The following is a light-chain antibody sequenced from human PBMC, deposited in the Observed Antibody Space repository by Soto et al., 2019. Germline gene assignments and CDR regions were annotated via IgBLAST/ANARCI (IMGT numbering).Light chain of an antibody. J-gene: IGKJ5*01. CDR3: QQLSNWPPIT. CDR2: DAS. CDR1: QSVSSY. V-gene: IGKV3-11*01. Sequence: DIVLSLSPATLSLCPGERATLSCRASQSVSSYLAWYQQKPGQAPRLLIYDASNRATGIPARFSGSGSGTDFTLTISSLEPEDFAVYYCQQLSNWPPITFGQGGRLEIK.